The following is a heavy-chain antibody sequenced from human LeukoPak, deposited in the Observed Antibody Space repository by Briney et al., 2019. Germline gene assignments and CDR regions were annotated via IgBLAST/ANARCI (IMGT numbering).Heavy chain of an antibody. CDR3: ASDRVYYGLDL. Sequence: GGSLRLSCAASGFTFSSYWMHWVRQAPGKGLVWVSRIKSDGSETNYADSVKGRFTVSRDNATKTLWMRMNSLRGEGTAVDDCASDRVYYGLDLWGQGTTVSVS. CDR1: GFTFSSYW. V-gene: IGHV3-74*01. CDR2: IKSDGSET. J-gene: IGHJ6*02.